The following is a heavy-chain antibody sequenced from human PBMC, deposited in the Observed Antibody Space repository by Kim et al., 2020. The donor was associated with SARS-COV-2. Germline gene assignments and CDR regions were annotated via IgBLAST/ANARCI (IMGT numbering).Heavy chain of an antibody. Sequence: YVKCRITISRDNSKNTLYTQMNSLRAEDTAVYYCEKVAVAGDYYYYGMDVWGQGTTVTVSS. CDR3: EKVAVAGDYYYYGMDV. V-gene: IGHV3-30*02. D-gene: IGHD6-19*01. J-gene: IGHJ6*02.